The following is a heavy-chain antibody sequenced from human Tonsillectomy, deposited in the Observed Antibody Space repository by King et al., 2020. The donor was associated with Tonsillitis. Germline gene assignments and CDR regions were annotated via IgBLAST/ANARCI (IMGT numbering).Heavy chain of an antibody. D-gene: IGHD3-9*01. J-gene: IGHJ5*02. CDR3: ARVGILTGLGWFDP. V-gene: IGHV4-34*01. CDR1: GGSFSGYY. CDR2: INHSGST. Sequence: VQLQQWGAGLLKPSETLSLTCAVYGGSFSGYYWSWIRQPPGKGLEWIGEINHSGSTNYNPSLKSRVTISVDTSKNQFSLKLSSVTAADTAVYYCARVGILTGLGWFDPWGQGTLVTVSS.